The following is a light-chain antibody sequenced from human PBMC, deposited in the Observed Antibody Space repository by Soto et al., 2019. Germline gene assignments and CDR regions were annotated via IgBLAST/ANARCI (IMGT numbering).Light chain of an antibody. CDR1: SSNIGSNA. CDR2: SDD. V-gene: IGLV1-44*01. Sequence: QSVLTQPPSASGTPGQRVTISCSGSSSNIGSNAVSWYQHFPGTAPKVLIYSDDQRPSGVPDRFSGPKSGTSASLAISGLQAEDEADYFCAAWGDSLNTWVFGGGTKLTVL. J-gene: IGLJ3*02. CDR3: AAWGDSLNTWV.